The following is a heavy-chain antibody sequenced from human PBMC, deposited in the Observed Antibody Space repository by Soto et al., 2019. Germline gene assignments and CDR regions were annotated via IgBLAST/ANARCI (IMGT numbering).Heavy chain of an antibody. Sequence: GASVKVSCKASGYTFTSYGISWVLQAPGQGLEWMGWISAYNGNTNYAQKLQGRVTMTTDTSTSTAYMELRSLRSDDTAVYYCARDGRYCSSTSCYTTYFQHWGQGTLVTVSS. V-gene: IGHV1-18*04. CDR2: ISAYNGNT. CDR3: ARDGRYCSSTSCYTTYFQH. J-gene: IGHJ1*01. D-gene: IGHD2-2*02. CDR1: GYTFTSYG.